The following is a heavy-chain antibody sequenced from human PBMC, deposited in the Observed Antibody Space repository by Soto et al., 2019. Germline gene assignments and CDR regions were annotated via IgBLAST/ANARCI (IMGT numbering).Heavy chain of an antibody. CDR1: GFTFDDYA. D-gene: IGHD2-15*01. J-gene: IGHJ4*02. Sequence: DVQLVESGGGLVQPGRSLRLSCAASGFTFDDYAMHWVRRVPGKGLEWVSSISWNSNIIGYADSVKGRFTISRDNAKNSLYLQMNGLRPEDTALYYCAKGGPDGFCSGGRCYVDYWGQGTLVTVSS. V-gene: IGHV3-9*01. CDR3: AKGGPDGFCSGGRCYVDY. CDR2: ISWNSNII.